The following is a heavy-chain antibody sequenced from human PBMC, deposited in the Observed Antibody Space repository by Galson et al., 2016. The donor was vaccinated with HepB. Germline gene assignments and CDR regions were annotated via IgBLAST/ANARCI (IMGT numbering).Heavy chain of an antibody. Sequence: SLRLSCAASGLTFDDYAMHWVRQVPGKGLEWVSGITWNSENVAYAASVKGRFTISRDNTNHSLFLQMNILRSAATALYYCVKSGGWSLKNYLDDRGQGTLVTVSS. D-gene: IGHD6-19*01. CDR3: VKSGGWSLKNYLDD. CDR2: ITWNSENV. J-gene: IGHJ4*02. V-gene: IGHV3-9*01. CDR1: GLTFDDYA.